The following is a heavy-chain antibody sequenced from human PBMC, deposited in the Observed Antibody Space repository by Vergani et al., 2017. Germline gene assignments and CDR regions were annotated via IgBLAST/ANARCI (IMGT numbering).Heavy chain of an antibody. CDR1: GFTFNQYG. CDR3: ARDLRLLYNRFGP. J-gene: IGHJ5*02. V-gene: IGHV3-33*01. D-gene: IGHD1-14*01. CDR2: TWYDGNNK. Sequence: QVQLVESGGGVVQPGRSLRLSCAASGFTFNQYGMHWVRQAPGKGLEWVAVTWYDGNNKQYADSVKGRFTISRDNSKSTMYLQMNSLRDEGTGGYYCARDLRLLYNRFGPWGQGTLVTVSS.